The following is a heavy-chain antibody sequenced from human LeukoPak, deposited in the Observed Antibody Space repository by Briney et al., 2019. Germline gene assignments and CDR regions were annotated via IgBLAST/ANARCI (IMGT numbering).Heavy chain of an antibody. CDR3: ARERGIAVAGWTDY. Sequence: GGSLRLSCAASGFTFSNYAMSWVRQAPGKGLEWVSTVSGSGSSTYYADSVKGRFPISRDNSKNTLYLQMNSLRAEDTAVYYCARERGIAVAGWTDYWGQGTLVTVSS. J-gene: IGHJ4*02. CDR1: GFTFSNYA. V-gene: IGHV3-23*01. D-gene: IGHD6-19*01. CDR2: VSGSGSST.